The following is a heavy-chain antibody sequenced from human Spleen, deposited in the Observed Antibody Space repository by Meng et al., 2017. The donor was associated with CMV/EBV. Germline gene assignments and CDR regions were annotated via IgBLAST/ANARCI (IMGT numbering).Heavy chain of an antibody. V-gene: IGHV3-21*01. Sequence: GGSLRLSCAASGFTFSSYGMNWVRQAPGKGLEWVSSISSSSSYIYYADSVKGRFTISRDNAKNSLYLQMNSLRAEDTAVYYCATQGGGNSDYWGQGTLVTVSS. CDR2: ISSSSSYI. J-gene: IGHJ4*02. CDR3: ATQGGGNSDY. D-gene: IGHD4-23*01. CDR1: GFTFSSYG.